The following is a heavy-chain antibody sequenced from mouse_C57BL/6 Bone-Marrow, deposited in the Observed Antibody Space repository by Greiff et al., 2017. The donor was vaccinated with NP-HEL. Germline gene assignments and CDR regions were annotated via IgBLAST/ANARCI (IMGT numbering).Heavy chain of an antibody. V-gene: IGHV2-5*01. Sequence: VQLQQSGPGLVQPSQSLSITCTVSGFSLPSYGVHWVRQSPGKGLEWLGVIWRGGSTDYNAEFMSRMGITKDNSKSQFFFNMNSLQADDTAIYDCAIRYFDVWGTGTTVTVSS. CDR1: GFSLPSYG. CDR2: IWRGGST. CDR3: AIRYFDV. J-gene: IGHJ1*03.